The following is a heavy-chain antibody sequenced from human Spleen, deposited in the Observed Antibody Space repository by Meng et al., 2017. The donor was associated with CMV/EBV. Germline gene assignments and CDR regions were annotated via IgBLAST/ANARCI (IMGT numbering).Heavy chain of an antibody. CDR1: GFTFSGFE. CDR3: AREGGPYYFDY. Sequence: SLKISCAVSGFTFSGFEMNWVRRAPGKGLEWLSYISSSGSTMYYADSVKGRFTISRDNAKSSLYLQMSSLRAEDTAVYYCAREGGPYYFDYWGQGTLVTVSS. V-gene: IGHV3-48*03. CDR2: ISSSGSTM. J-gene: IGHJ4*02. D-gene: IGHD3-16*01.